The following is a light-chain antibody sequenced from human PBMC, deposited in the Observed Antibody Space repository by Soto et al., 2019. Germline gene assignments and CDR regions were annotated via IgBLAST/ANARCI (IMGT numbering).Light chain of an antibody. J-gene: IGKJ1*01. CDR3: QQYGSFPAT. CDR2: AAS. Sequence: DIQMTHSPSSLSASVGDRVTIPCRPSQGIRRWLACYQLKPGKAPKSLIYAASTLQSGVPSRFSGSGSGTQFTLTVSSVQPEDSATYYCQQYGSFPATFGQGTKVDIK. V-gene: IGKV1D-16*01. CDR1: QGIRRW.